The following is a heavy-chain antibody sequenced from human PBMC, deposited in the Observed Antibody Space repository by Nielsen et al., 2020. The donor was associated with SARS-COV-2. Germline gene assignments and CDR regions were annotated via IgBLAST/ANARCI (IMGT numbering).Heavy chain of an antibody. V-gene: IGHV3-7*03. CDR3: VRGGYRYGY. J-gene: IGHJ4*02. Sequence: GESLKISCAASGFTFSSYAMSWVRQAPGKGLEWVANIKEDGSEKYYVDSVKGRFTISRDNAKNSLYLQMNSLRAEDTALYYCVRGGYRYGYWGQGTLVTVSS. CDR1: GFTFSSYA. D-gene: IGHD5-18*01. CDR2: IKEDGSEK.